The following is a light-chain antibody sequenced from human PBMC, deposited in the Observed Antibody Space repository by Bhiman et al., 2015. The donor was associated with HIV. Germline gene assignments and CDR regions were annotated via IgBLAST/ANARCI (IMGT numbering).Light chain of an antibody. CDR3: SSYTTSNTL. Sequence: QSALTQPASVSGSPGQSITISCTGISSAVGGYKYVSWYQQHPGKAPKLMIYDVNTRPSGVSNRFSGSKSDNTASLTIAGLQAEDEADYYCSSYTTSNTLFGTGTQGHRP. CDR2: DVN. V-gene: IGLV2-14*03. CDR1: SSAVGGYKY. J-gene: IGLJ1*01.